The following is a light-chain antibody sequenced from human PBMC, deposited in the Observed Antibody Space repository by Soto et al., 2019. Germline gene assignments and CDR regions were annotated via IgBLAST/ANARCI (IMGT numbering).Light chain of an antibody. Sequence: DIQMTQSPSTLSASVGDRVTITCRASQSISSWLAWYQQKPGKAPKLLIYKASSLESGVPSRFSGSGSGPEFTLTISRLQPDDFATYYCQQYNSDPYTFGQGPKLEIK. CDR1: QSISSW. V-gene: IGKV1-5*03. J-gene: IGKJ2*01. CDR3: QQYNSDPYT. CDR2: KAS.